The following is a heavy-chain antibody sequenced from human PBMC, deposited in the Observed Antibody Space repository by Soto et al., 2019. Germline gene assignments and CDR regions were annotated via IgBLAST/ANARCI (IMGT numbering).Heavy chain of an antibody. CDR2: GST. CDR1: GGSISSGGYY. Sequence: SETLSLTCTVSGGSISSGGYYWSWIRQHPGKGLEWIGFGSTKYNPSLKSRIRISVDTSKNQFSLNLTSATAADTAVYYCARVSTSASGSYYTLDYWGQGTLVTVSS. D-gene: IGHD3-10*01. V-gene: IGHV4-61*08. J-gene: IGHJ4*02. CDR3: ARVSTSASGSYYTLDY.